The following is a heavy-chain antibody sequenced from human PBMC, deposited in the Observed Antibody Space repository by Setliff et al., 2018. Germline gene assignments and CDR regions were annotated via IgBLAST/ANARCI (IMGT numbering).Heavy chain of an antibody. D-gene: IGHD3-10*01. V-gene: IGHV4-30-4*02. CDR3: ARTSTYVLGSGSYWDRWFDP. Sequence: KPSETLSLTCTVSGDSLSGDNYFWSWIRHLPGKGLQWLGHIYYTGKTYYNPSLKSRLEMSVDTSKREFALRLSSVTAADTAVYYCARTSTYVLGSGSYWDRWFDPWSLGTLVTVSS. J-gene: IGHJ5*02. CDR1: GDSLSGDNYF. CDR2: IYYTGKT.